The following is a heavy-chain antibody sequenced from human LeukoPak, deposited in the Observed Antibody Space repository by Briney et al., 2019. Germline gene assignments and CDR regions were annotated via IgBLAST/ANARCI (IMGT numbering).Heavy chain of an antibody. D-gene: IGHD3-22*01. V-gene: IGHV3-30*04. Sequence: PGTSLRLSCAGSGFTFSAYAIHWVRQAPGKGLEWVAMIWYDGTNQNYADSAKGRFTISRHNSKNTVYLQMSGLRPADTAVYYCARDAEDYFDSSASFDSWGQGTLVTVSS. CDR1: GFTFSAYA. CDR2: IWYDGTNQ. CDR3: ARDAEDYFDSSASFDS. J-gene: IGHJ4*02.